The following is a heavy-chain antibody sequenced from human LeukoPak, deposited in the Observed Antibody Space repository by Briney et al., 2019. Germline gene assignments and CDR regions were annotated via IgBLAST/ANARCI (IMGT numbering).Heavy chain of an antibody. J-gene: IGHJ5*02. CDR3: ARAPRNDGWFDP. D-gene: IGHD1-1*01. CDR1: GGSFSGYY. CDR2: INHSGST. Sequence: SETLSLTCAVYGGSFSGYYWSWLRQPPGKGLEWIGEINHSGSTNYNPSLKSRVTISVDTSKNQFSLKLSSVTAVDTAVYYCARAPRNDGWFDPWGQGTLVTVSS. V-gene: IGHV4-34*01.